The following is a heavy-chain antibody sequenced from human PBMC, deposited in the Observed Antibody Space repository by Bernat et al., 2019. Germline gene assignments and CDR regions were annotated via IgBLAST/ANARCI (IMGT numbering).Heavy chain of an antibody. CDR2: IYHSGST. CDR1: GYSISSGYY. J-gene: IGHJ4*02. D-gene: IGHD3-10*01. Sequence: QVQLQQWGAGLLKPSETLSLTCAVSGYSISSGYYWGWIRQPPGKGLEWIGSIYHSGSTYYNPSLKSRVTISVDTSKNQFSLKLSSVTAADTAVYYCARAPVTMVQGVSYDYWGQGTLVTVSS. CDR3: ARAPVTMVQGVSYDY. V-gene: IGHV4-38-2*01.